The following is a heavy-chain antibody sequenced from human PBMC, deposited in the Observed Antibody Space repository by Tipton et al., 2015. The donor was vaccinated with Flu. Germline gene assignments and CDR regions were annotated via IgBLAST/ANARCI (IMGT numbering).Heavy chain of an antibody. D-gene: IGHD1-26*01. V-gene: IGHV3-11*01. Sequence: SLRLSCAASGFTFSDYYMHWIRQAPGKGLDWVAYISRDADSIFYADSVKGRFTISRDNAEKSVFLQMSSLRAEDSGVYYCARQRARWDPGMDLWGQGTRVTVSS. CDR3: ARQRARWDPGMDL. CDR1: GFTFSDYY. CDR2: ISRDADSI. J-gene: IGHJ4*01.